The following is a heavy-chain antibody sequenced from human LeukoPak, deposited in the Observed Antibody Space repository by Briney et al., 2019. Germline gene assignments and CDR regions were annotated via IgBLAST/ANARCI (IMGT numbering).Heavy chain of an antibody. CDR1: GGSISSYY. V-gene: IGHV4-59*01. J-gene: IGHJ1*01. CDR3: AREAAYSSGWYGYFRH. Sequence: SETLSLTCTVSGGSISSYYWSWIRQPPGKGLEWIGYIYYSGNTNYNPSLKSRVSISVDTSQDQFSLKLSSVTAADTAVYYCAREAAYSSGWYGYFRHWGQGTLVTVSS. D-gene: IGHD6-19*01. CDR2: IYYSGNT.